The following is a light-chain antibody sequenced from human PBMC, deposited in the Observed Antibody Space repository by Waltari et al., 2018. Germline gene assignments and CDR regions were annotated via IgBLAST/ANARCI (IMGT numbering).Light chain of an antibody. CDR3: QHYVRLPAT. CDR1: QSVSRS. Sequence: IVLTQSTGTLSLSPGERATLSCRDSQSVSRSLAWYQQKPGQAPKLLIYGASTRATGIPDRFSGSGSGTDFSLTISSLEPEDFAIYFCQHYVRLPATFGQGTKVEIK. V-gene: IGKV3-20*01. CDR2: GAS. J-gene: IGKJ1*01.